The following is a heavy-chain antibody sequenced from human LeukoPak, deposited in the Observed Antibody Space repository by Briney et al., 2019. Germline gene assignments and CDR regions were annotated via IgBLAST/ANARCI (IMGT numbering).Heavy chain of an antibody. J-gene: IGHJ4*02. D-gene: IGHD2-21*02. CDR1: GFTFSAYG. CDR3: AKDGTGCGGDCYSDY. Sequence: GGSLRLSCAASGFTFSAYGMSWFRQAPGKGLEWVSGITYNSGNTYYADSVKGRFTISRDNSKNTLYLQMNSLRAEDTALYYCAKDGTGCGGDCYSDYWGQGTLVTASS. V-gene: IGHV3-23*01. CDR2: ITYNSGNT.